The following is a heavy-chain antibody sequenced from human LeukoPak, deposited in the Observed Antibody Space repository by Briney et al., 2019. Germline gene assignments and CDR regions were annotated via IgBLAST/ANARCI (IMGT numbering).Heavy chain of an antibody. Sequence: ASVKVSCKASGHTFTSYDINWVRQATGQGLEWMRWMNPNSGNTGYAQKFQGRVTMTRNTSISTAYMELSSLRSEDTAVYYCARSITMVRGVIDWFDPWGQGTLVTVSS. CDR2: MNPNSGNT. CDR3: ARSITMVRGVIDWFDP. D-gene: IGHD3-10*01. J-gene: IGHJ5*02. V-gene: IGHV1-8*01. CDR1: GHTFTSYD.